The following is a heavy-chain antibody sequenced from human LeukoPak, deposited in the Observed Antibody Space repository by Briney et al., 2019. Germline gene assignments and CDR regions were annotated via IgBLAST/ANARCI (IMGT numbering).Heavy chain of an antibody. V-gene: IGHV3-74*01. Sequence: GGSLRLSCAASGFTFSNYWMSWVRQAPGKGLVWVSRINSDGSSRQYADSVKGRFTISRDNAKNTLHLQMTSLRAEDTAVYYCARGGPDSSDYSSLFDYWGRGILVTVPS. CDR2: INSDGSSR. D-gene: IGHD3-22*01. CDR3: ARGGPDSSDYSSLFDY. CDR1: GFTFSNYW. J-gene: IGHJ4*02.